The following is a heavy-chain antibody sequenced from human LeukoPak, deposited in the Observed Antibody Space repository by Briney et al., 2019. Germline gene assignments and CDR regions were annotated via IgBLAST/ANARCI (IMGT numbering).Heavy chain of an antibody. D-gene: IGHD3-16*01. J-gene: IGHJ4*02. CDR3: ARAMSTFGGVRNYFDS. CDR2: VSISSGTI. V-gene: IGHV3-48*04. CDR1: GFTFIGHN. Sequence: GGSLRLSCAASGFTFIGHNMNWVRQAPGKGLEWVSFVSISSGTIYYADSVKGRFRISRDNAKSSLDLEMNSLRAEDTAIYYCARAMSTFGGVRNYFDSWGQGTLVTVSS.